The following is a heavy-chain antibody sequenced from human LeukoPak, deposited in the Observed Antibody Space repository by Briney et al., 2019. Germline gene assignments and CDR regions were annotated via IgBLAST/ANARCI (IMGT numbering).Heavy chain of an antibody. CDR1: GFTFDDYP. CDR2: INWNSNNI. J-gene: IGHJ6*03. CDR3: AKGGGGRLIYYYYIDV. Sequence: GVSLRLSCAASGFTFDDYPMHRLPPAQGKGLEGVSGINWNSNNIEYADSVKGRFTISRDNAKNSMYLKMNSLKAEEMAFYYCAKGGGGRLIYYYYIDVWGKGTTVTVSS. D-gene: IGHD3-16*01. V-gene: IGHV3-9*03.